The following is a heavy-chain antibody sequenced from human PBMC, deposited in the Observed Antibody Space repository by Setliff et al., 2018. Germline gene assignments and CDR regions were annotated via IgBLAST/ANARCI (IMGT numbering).Heavy chain of an antibody. Sequence: PSETLSLTCAVSGYSISSGYYWGWIRQSPGKGPEWIGSIYHSGSTYYNPSLKSRVTISVDTSKNQFSLKLSSVTAADTAVYYCASTIAAAGTAADYWGQGTLVTVSS. CDR2: IYHSGST. D-gene: IGHD6-13*01. CDR3: ASTIAAAGTAADY. J-gene: IGHJ4*02. CDR1: GYSISSGYY. V-gene: IGHV4-38-2*01.